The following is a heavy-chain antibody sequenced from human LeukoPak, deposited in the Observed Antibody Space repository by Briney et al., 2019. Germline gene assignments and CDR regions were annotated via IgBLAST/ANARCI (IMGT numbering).Heavy chain of an antibody. J-gene: IGHJ4*02. V-gene: IGHV3-48*04. Sequence: PGGSLRLSCAASGFTFSSYSMNWVRQAPGKGLEWVSYISSSGSTIYYADSVKGRFTISRDNAKNSLYLQMNSLRAEDTAVYYCAARGKYYYDSSGYPHWGQGTLVTVSS. CDR2: ISSSGSTI. CDR3: AARGKYYYDSSGYPH. CDR1: GFTFSSYS. D-gene: IGHD3-22*01.